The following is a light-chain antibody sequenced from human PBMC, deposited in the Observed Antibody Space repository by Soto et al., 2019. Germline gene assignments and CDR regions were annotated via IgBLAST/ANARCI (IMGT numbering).Light chain of an antibody. J-gene: IGLJ2*01. V-gene: IGLV2-14*03. CDR1: SSNVGVYNS. CDR3: SSYTSGSGPPVI. Sequence: QSALTQPASVAGSPGQSITISCTGTSSNVGVYNSVSWYQQHPGKAPKLMVYDVSNRPSGVSARFAGCTSGNTASLTISGLQAENEADYYCSSYTSGSGPPVIFGGGTKLTVL. CDR2: DVS.